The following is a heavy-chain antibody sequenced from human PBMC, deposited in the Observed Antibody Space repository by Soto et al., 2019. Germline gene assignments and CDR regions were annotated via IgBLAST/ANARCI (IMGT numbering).Heavy chain of an antibody. D-gene: IGHD3-22*01. CDR1: GYTFTSYG. Sequence: ASVKVSCKASGYTFTSYGISWVRQAPGQGLEWMGWISAYNGNTNYAQKLQGRVTMTTDTSTSTAYMELRSLRSDDTAVYYCARNGPTYYYDSSGYYISHWGQGTLVTVSS. V-gene: IGHV1-18*01. CDR3: ARNGPTYYYDSSGYYISH. J-gene: IGHJ4*02. CDR2: ISAYNGNT.